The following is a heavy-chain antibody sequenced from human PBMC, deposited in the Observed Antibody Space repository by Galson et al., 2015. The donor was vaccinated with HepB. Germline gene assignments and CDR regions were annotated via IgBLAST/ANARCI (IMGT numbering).Heavy chain of an antibody. V-gene: IGHV3-23*01. CDR1: GFTFKNYG. Sequence: SLRLSCAASGFTFKNYGMSWVRQVPGKGLEWVSNIRGSGVNTYYADSVKGRFTISRDNSKNKLFLQMNSLRAEDTAVYYCAKEFFPYSSSSPIDCWGQGTLVSVSS. D-gene: IGHD6-6*01. J-gene: IGHJ4*02. CDR2: IRGSGVNT. CDR3: AKEFFPYSSSSPIDC.